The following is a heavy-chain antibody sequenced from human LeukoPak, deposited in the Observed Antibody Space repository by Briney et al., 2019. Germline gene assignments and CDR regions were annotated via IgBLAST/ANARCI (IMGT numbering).Heavy chain of an antibody. CDR2: IYYSGST. CDR3: ARLPRVLLWFGEASSDYYYYMDV. J-gene: IGHJ6*03. D-gene: IGHD3-10*01. V-gene: IGHV4-39*01. CDR1: GGSISSSSYY. Sequence: PSETLSLTCTVSGGSISSSSYYWGWIRQPPGKGLEWIGSIYYSGSTYYNPSLKSRVTISVDTSKNQFSLKLSSVTAADTAVYYCARLPRVLLWFGEASSDYYYYMDVWGKGTTVTVSS.